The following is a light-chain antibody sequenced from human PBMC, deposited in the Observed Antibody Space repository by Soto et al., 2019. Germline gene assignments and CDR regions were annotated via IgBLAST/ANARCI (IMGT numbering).Light chain of an antibody. CDR1: QSVSSNY. V-gene: IGKV3-20*01. CDR3: QQYGSLSWT. Sequence: DIVLTQSPGTLSLSPGERATLSCRASQSVSSNYLAWYQQKPGQALRLLIHGASTRATGVPDRFSGSGSGTDFTLTISRLEPEDFAVYHCQQYGSLSWTFGQGTKVEIK. CDR2: GAS. J-gene: IGKJ1*01.